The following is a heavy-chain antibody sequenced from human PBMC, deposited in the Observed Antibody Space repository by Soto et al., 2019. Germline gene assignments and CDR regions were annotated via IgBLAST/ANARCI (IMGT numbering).Heavy chain of an antibody. Sequence: PSETLSLTCTVSGGSISSGDYYWSWIRQPPGKGLEWIGYIYYSGSTYYNPSLKSRVTISVDTSKNQFSLKLSSVTAADTAVYYCARAADWNYLSTPYYFEYWGQGTLVTVSS. V-gene: IGHV4-30-4*01. CDR3: ARAADWNYLSTPYYFEY. D-gene: IGHD1-7*01. CDR1: GGSISSGDYY. J-gene: IGHJ4*02. CDR2: IYYSGST.